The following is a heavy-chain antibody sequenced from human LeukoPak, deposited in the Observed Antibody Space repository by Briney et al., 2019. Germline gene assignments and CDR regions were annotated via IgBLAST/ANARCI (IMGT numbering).Heavy chain of an antibody. J-gene: IGHJ5*02. V-gene: IGHV5-51*01. Sequence: GESLKISCKGSGYSFTNYWIGWVRQMPGKGLEWMGIIYPGDSHTRYGPSFQDQVTISADKSINTAYLQWSSLKASDTAMYYCARGPYGYASSATLGSYNWFDPWGQGTLVTVSS. D-gene: IGHD3-10*01. CDR1: GYSFTNYW. CDR3: ARGPYGYASSATLGSYNWFDP. CDR2: IYPGDSHT.